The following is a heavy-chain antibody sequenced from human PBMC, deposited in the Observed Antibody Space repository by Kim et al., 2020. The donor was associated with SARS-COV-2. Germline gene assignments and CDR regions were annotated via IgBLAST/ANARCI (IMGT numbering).Heavy chain of an antibody. D-gene: IGHD3-22*01. CDR1: GGSISSSSYY. CDR2: IYYSGST. J-gene: IGHJ3*02. V-gene: IGHV4-39*01. CDR3: AGVDYYDSSGYFAFYI. Sequence: SETLSLTCTVSGGSISSSSYYWGWHGQPPGKGLEGIGSIYYSGSTYYNPSLKSRVTISVDTAKNQFSLKLSSVTAADTAEYCWAGVDYYDSSGYFAFYI.